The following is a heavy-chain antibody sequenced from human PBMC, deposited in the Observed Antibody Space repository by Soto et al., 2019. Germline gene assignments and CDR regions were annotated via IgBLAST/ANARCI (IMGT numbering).Heavy chain of an antibody. D-gene: IGHD5-18*01. CDR1: GGSISSSNW. J-gene: IGHJ4*02. Sequence: SETLSLTCAVSGGSISSSNWWSWVRQPPGKGLEWIGEIYHSGSTNYNPSLKSRVTISVDKSKNQFSLKLSSVTAADTAVYYCARLTGYSYGYLDYWGQGTLVTVSS. CDR3: ARLTGYSYGYLDY. CDR2: IYHSGST. V-gene: IGHV4-4*02.